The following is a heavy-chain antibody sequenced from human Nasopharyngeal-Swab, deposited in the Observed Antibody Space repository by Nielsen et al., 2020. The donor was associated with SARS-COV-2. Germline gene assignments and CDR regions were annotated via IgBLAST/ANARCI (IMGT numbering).Heavy chain of an antibody. V-gene: IGHV3-30*03. CDR2: ISYDGSNK. Sequence: GGSLRLSCAASGFTFSSYGMHWVRQAPGKGLEWVAVISYDGSNKYYADSVKGRFTISRDNSKNTLYLQMNSLRAEDTAVYYCARETVAGTRPDYWGQGTLSPSPQ. CDR1: GFTFSSYG. CDR3: ARETVAGTRPDY. J-gene: IGHJ4*02. D-gene: IGHD6-19*01.